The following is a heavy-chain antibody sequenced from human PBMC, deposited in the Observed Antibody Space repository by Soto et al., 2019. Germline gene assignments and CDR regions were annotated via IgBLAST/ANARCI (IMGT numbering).Heavy chain of an antibody. CDR2: MNPNSGNT. V-gene: IGHV1-8*01. J-gene: IGHJ5*02. CDR1: GYTFPSYD. D-gene: IGHD3-10*01. CDR3: ARGLWFGELLRLWWFDP. Sequence: ASVQGSCKASGYTFPSYDSNWVRQAPGQGLEWMGWMNPNSGNTGYAQKFQGRVTMTRNTSISTAYMELSSLRSEDTAVYYCARGLWFGELLRLWWFDPWGQGTLVTVSS.